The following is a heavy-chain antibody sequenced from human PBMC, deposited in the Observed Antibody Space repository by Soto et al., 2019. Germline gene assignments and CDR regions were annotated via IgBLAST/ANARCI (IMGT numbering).Heavy chain of an antibody. V-gene: IGHV3-23*01. CDR3: AKGASHAPFEK. J-gene: IGHJ4*02. CDR1: GFAFNDFA. CDR2: ISGSGDKT. Sequence: EVHLLESGGDLVLPGGSLRLSCAASGFAFNDFAMNWVRQAPGKGPEWLSTISGSGDKTSHSDSVKGRFNISRDNSNNKMFLQMNSLRAEDTAIYYCAKGASHAPFEKWGRGTLVTVSS.